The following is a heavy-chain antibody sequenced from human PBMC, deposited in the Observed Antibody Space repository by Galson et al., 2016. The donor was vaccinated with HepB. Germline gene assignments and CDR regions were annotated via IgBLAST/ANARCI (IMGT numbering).Heavy chain of an antibody. D-gene: IGHD3-22*01. V-gene: IGHV3-15*01. J-gene: IGHJ3*02. CDR2: IKSKSDGGTT. CDR1: GFTFSNYA. Sequence: SLRLSCAASGFTFSNYAMSWVRQAPGKGLEWVGRIKSKSDGGTTDYGAPVKFRFTISRDDSTNTLYLQMNYLETEDTAVYYCTTGLEYYDRSGYWVDAFDIWGRGTMVTVSS. CDR3: TTGLEYYDRSGYWVDAFDI.